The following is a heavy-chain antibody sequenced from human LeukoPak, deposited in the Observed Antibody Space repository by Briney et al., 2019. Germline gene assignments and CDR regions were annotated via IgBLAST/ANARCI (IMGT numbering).Heavy chain of an antibody. J-gene: IGHJ4*02. D-gene: IGHD4/OR15-4a*01. CDR3: AKMVRSSDQEDY. Sequence: GGSLRLSCAASGIRFNIYAMYWVRQAPGKGLEWVSFISSIGSATDYVDSVKGRFTVSRDNSKNTMYLQMSNLRAKDTAVYYCAKMVRSSDQEDYWGRGTLVTVSS. CDR1: GIRFNIYA. V-gene: IGHV3-23*01. CDR2: ISSIGSAT.